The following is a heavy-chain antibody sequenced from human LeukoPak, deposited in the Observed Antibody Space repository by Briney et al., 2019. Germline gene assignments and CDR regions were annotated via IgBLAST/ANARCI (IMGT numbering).Heavy chain of an antibody. Sequence: PSETLSLTRTVSGGSISSHYWSWIRQPPGKGLEWIGYIYYSGSTNYNPSLKSRVTISVDTSKNQFSLKLSSVTASDTAVYYCARWPYYYYGLDVWGQGTTVTVSS. J-gene: IGHJ6*02. V-gene: IGHV4-59*08. CDR2: IYYSGST. CDR3: ARWPYYYYGLDV. CDR1: GGSISSHY.